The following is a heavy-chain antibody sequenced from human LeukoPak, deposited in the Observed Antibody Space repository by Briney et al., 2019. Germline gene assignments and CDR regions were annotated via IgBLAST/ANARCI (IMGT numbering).Heavy chain of an antibody. CDR3: ARLCGGDCFTDY. D-gene: IGHD2-21*02. CDR2: IYYSGST. Sequence: SETLSLTCTVSGGSISSSSYYWGWIRQPPGKGLEWIGSIYYSGSTYYNPSLKSRVTISLDTSKNQFSLKLSSVTAADTAVYYCARLCGGDCFTDYWGQGTLVTVSS. J-gene: IGHJ4*02. V-gene: IGHV4-39*01. CDR1: GGSISSSSYY.